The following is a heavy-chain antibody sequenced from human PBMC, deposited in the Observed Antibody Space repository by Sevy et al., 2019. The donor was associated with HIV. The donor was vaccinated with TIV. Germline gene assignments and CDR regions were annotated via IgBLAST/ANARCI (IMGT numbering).Heavy chain of an antibody. CDR1: GFTVSSNY. D-gene: IGHD3-22*01. CDR3: AGTTMIGAFDY. Sequence: GGSLRLSCAASGFTVSSNYMNWVRRAPGKGLEWVSVIYSGGSTYYADSVKGRFTISRDNSKNTPYLQMNSLRAEDTAVYYCAGTTMIGAFDYWGQGTLVTVSS. CDR2: IYSGGST. V-gene: IGHV3-53*01. J-gene: IGHJ4*02.